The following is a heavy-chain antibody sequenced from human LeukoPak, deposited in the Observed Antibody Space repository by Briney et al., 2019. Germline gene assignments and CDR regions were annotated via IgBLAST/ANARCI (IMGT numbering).Heavy chain of an antibody. CDR1: GGSISSSNW. CDR3: ARGGSSGYDRTNWFDP. Sequence: SETLSLTCAVSGGSISSSNWWSWVRQPPGKGLEWIGEIYHSGSTNYNPSLKSRVTISVDKSKNQFSLKLSSVTAADTAVYYCARGGSSGYDRTNWFDPWAREPWSPSPQ. D-gene: IGHD3-22*01. J-gene: IGHJ5*02. V-gene: IGHV4-4*02. CDR2: IYHSGST.